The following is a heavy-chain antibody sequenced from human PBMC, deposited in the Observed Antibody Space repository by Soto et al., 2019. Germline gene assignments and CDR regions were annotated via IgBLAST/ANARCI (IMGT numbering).Heavy chain of an antibody. Sequence: EVQLLESGGGLVQPGGSLRLSCAASGFTFSSYAMSWVRQAPGKGLEWVSGISGSGDSTYYADSVKGRFTISRDNSKNTLYLQMNSLRGEDTAVYYCAKGGPGIAVAGTGYFQHWGQGTLVTVSS. D-gene: IGHD6-19*01. CDR2: ISGSGDST. J-gene: IGHJ1*01. CDR3: AKGGPGIAVAGTGYFQH. V-gene: IGHV3-23*01. CDR1: GFTFSSYA.